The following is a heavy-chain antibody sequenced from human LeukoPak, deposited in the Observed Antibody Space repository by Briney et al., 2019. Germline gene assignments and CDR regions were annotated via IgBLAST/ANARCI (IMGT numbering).Heavy chain of an antibody. J-gene: IGHJ4*02. D-gene: IGHD5-12*01. V-gene: IGHV1-2*02. CDR1: GYTFTGYY. Sequence: ASVKVSCKASGYTFTGYYMHWVRQAPGQGLEWMGWINPDSGGTNYAQKFQGRVTMTRDMSISTAYMELSRLRSDDTAVYYCARDPLYIWWLRTHPGQDYYFDYWGQGTLVTVSS. CDR2: INPDSGGT. CDR3: ARDPLYIWWLRTHPGQDYYFDY.